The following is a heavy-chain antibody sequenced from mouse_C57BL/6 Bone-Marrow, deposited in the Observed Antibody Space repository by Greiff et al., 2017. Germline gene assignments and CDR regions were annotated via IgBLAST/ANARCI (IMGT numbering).Heavy chain of an antibody. CDR3: ARPMFAY. V-gene: IGHV5-12*01. CDR1: GFTFSDYY. J-gene: IGHJ3*01. Sequence: DVMLVESGGGLVQPGGSLKLSCAASGFTFSDYYMYWVRQTPEKRLEWVAYISNGGGSTYYPDTVKGRFTISRDNAKNTLYLQMSRLKSEDTAMYYCARPMFAYWGQGTLVTVSA. CDR2: ISNGGGST.